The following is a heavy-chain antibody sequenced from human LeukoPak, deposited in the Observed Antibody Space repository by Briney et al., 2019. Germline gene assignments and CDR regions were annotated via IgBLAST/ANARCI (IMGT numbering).Heavy chain of an antibody. CDR3: ARGGYYGSGNDFRFDP. CDR1: GGSINSYY. Sequence: TSETLSLTCTVSGGSINSYYWSWIRQPPGKGLECIGYIHYTGSTNYNPSLKSRVTISVDTSKNQFSLKLSSVTAADTAIYYCARGGYYGSGNDFRFDPWGQGTLVTVSS. D-gene: IGHD3-10*01. V-gene: IGHV4-59*01. CDR2: IHYTGST. J-gene: IGHJ5*02.